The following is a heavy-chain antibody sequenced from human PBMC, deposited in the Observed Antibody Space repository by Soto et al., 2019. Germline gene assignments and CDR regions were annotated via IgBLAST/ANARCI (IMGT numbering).Heavy chain of an antibody. J-gene: IGHJ6*03. Sequence: SETLSLTCTVSGGSISSYYWSWTRQPPGKGLEWIGYIYYSGSTNYNPSLKSRVTFSADTSKDQFSLRLNSVTAADTAVYYCALTVLGPDLLADSFVDYYYYMDVWGQGTTVTVSS. V-gene: IGHV4-59*08. CDR3: ALTVLGPDLLADSFVDYYYYMDV. CDR1: GGSISSYY. CDR2: IYYSGST. D-gene: IGHD3-9*01.